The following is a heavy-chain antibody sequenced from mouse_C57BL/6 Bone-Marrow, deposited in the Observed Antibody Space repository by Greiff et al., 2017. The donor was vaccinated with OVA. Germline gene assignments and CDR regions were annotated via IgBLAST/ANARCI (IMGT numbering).Heavy chain of an antibody. CDR3: ARVSSRAYFDV. D-gene: IGHD1-1*01. CDR2: ISYDGSN. Sequence: VQLKESGPGLVKPSQSLSLTCSVTGYSITSGYYWNWIRQFPGNKLEWMGYISYDGSNNYNPSLKNRISITRDTSKNQFFLKLNSVTTEDTATYYCARVSSRAYFDVWGTGTTVTVSS. V-gene: IGHV3-6*01. CDR1: GYSITSGYY. J-gene: IGHJ1*03.